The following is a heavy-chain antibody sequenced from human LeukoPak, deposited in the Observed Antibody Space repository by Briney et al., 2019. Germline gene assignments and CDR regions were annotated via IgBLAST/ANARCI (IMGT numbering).Heavy chain of an antibody. CDR1: GGSFSGYH. V-gene: IGHV4-34*01. CDR3: ARGLADYCSSTSCYGRRIDY. Sequence: PSETLSLTCAVYGGSFSGYHWSWIRQPPGKGLEWVGEINHSGSTNYNPSLKSRVTISVDTSKNQSSLKLSSVTAADTAVYYCARGLADYCSSTSCYGRRIDYWGQGTLVTVSS. J-gene: IGHJ4*02. D-gene: IGHD2-2*01. CDR2: INHSGST.